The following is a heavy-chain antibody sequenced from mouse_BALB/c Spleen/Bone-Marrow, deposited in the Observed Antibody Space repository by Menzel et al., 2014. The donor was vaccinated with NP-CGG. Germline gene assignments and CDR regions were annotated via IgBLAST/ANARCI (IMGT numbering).Heavy chain of an antibody. CDR3: VRNYYGYDGYFDY. CDR1: GFSFXSYG. D-gene: IGHD2-2*01. Sequence: EVKLVESGGGLAKPGGSLKLSCTASGFSFXSYGMSWVRQTPEKRLEWVATITNGGNYTYYPDSVKGRFTISRDNVKNNLYLQMRSLRSEDTALYYCVRNYYGYDGYFDYWGQGTTLTVSS. J-gene: IGHJ2*01. CDR2: ITNGGNYT. V-gene: IGHV5-9-2*01.